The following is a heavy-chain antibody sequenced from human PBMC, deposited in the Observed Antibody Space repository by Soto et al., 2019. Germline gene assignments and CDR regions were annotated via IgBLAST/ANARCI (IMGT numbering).Heavy chain of an antibody. CDR3: ARRAGKEYYYYYYGMDV. D-gene: IGHD6-13*01. CDR1: GGSISSSSYY. CDR2: IYYSGST. Sequence: SETLSLTCTVSGGSISSSSYYWGWIRQPPGKGLEWIGSIYYSGSTYYNPSLKSRVTISVDTSKNQFSLKLSSVTAADTAVYYCARRAGKEYYYYYYGMDVWGQGTTVTVSS. J-gene: IGHJ6*02. V-gene: IGHV4-39*01.